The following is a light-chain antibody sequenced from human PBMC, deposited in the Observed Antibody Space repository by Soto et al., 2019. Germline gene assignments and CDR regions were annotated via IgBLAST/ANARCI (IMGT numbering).Light chain of an antibody. CDR3: QQYGSSPPWT. CDR2: GAS. CDR1: QSVSSSY. Sequence: EIVLTQSPGTLSLSPGERATLSCRASQSVSSSYLAWYQQKPGQAPRLLIYGASSRATGIPDRFSGSGSGTDFTLTISRLEPEDFAVYSCQQYGSSPPWTFGQGTKVESK. V-gene: IGKV3-20*01. J-gene: IGKJ1*01.